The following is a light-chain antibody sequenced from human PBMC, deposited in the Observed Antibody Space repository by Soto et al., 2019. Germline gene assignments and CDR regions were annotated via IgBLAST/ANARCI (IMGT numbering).Light chain of an antibody. CDR2: RNN. V-gene: IGLV1-47*01. CDR3: AAWDDSLSGPV. Sequence: LTQPPSASGTPGQRVTISCSGSSSNIGSNYVYWYQQLPGTAPKLLIYRNNQRPSGVPDRFSGSKSGTSASLAISGLRSEDEADYYCAAWDDSLSGPVFGGGTKLTVL. CDR1: SSNIGSNY. J-gene: IGLJ2*01.